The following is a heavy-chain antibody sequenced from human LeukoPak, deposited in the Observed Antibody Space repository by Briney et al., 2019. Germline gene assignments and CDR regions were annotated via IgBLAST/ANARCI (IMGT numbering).Heavy chain of an antibody. CDR2: ISAYNGNT. D-gene: IGHD4-11*01. CDR3: ARDSSHTNYVLYYYGMDV. Sequence: ASVKLPCKASGYTFTSYGITWVRRAPGQGLEWMGWISAYNGNTKYAQKVQGRVTMTTHTSTSTAYMELRSLRSDDTAVYYCARDSSHTNYVLYYYGMDVWGQGTTVTVSS. V-gene: IGHV1-18*01. J-gene: IGHJ6*02. CDR1: GYTFTSYG.